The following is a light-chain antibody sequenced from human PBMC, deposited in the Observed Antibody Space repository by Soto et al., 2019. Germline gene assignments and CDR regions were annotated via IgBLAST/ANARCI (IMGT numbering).Light chain of an antibody. CDR3: LQDDNYPLT. CDR2: APS. V-gene: IGKV1-6*01. CDR1: QVIRND. J-gene: IGKJ4*01. Sequence: AIQMTQSPSSLSASVGDRVTITCRASQVIRNDLGWYQQKPGTAPKLLIYAPSTLQSGVPSRFSGSGSGTDFTLTISSLQPEDFATYYCLQDDNYPLTFGGGTKVEIK.